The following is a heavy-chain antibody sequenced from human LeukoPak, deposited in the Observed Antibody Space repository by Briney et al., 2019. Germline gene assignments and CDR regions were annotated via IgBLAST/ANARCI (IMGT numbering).Heavy chain of an antibody. J-gene: IGHJ6*02. Sequence: PVGSLRLSCAASGFSFSIYGTHGVRQAPGKGLGWGAVIWYDGSNKYYADSVKGRFTISRDNSKNTLYLQMNSLRAEDTAVYYSARDHSSSWYYYYYGMDVWGQGTTVTVSS. V-gene: IGHV3-33*01. D-gene: IGHD6-13*01. CDR2: IWYDGSNK. CDR3: ARDHSSSWYYYYYGMDV. CDR1: GFSFSIYG.